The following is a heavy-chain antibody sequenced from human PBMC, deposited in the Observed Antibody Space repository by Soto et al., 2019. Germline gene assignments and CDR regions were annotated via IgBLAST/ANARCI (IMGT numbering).Heavy chain of an antibody. J-gene: IGHJ4*02. Sequence: PSEPLSLTCGDSGWTFSAYSWTWMRQAPGAGLEWLGEIPNSGSTNYTPPLKSRVTIPVDTSKNQFPRKWTSVTEADRAVYYCAREKITGLLDYWGQETLV. V-gene: IGHV4-34*01. CDR3: AREKITGLLDY. CDR2: IPNSGST. CDR1: GWTFSAYS. D-gene: IGHD2-8*02.